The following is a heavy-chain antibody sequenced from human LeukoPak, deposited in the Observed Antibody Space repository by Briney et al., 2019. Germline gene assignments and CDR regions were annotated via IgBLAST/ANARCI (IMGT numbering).Heavy chain of an antibody. V-gene: IGHV3-23*01. CDR3: AKGAEIDH. Sequence: GGSLRLSCAASGFNFNNFAMSWVRQAPGKGLEWLSAMTGPADTTYYAESVKGRFTISRDYFKSMVFLQMNSLRVEDTAIYYCAKGAEIDHWGQGTLVTVSS. CDR2: MTGPADTT. CDR1: GFNFNNFA. J-gene: IGHJ4*02.